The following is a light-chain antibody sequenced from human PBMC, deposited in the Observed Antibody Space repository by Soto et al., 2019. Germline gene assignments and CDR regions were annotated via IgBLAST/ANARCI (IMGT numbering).Light chain of an antibody. CDR1: QSISNNF. V-gene: IGKV3-20*01. J-gene: IGKJ1*01. CDR2: GAS. Sequence: EDVLTQSPGTLSLSPGERATLSCRASQSISNNFLAWYQQKPGQAPRLLIYGASSRATGIPDRFSASGSGTDFTLTISRLEPEDFGVYYCQEYGRFRRAFGQGTKVEIK. CDR3: QEYGRFRRA.